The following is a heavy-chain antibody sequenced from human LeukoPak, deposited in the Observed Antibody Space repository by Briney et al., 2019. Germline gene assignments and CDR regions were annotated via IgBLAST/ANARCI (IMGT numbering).Heavy chain of an antibody. CDR3: TRDRRDDFWSGYYYFDY. V-gene: IGHV3-49*04. CDR1: GFTFGDYA. CDR2: IRSKAYGGTT. J-gene: IGHJ4*02. D-gene: IGHD3-3*01. Sequence: GGSLRLFCTASGFTFGDYAMSWVRQAPGKGLEWVGFIRSKAYGGTTEYAASVKGRFTISRDDSKSIAYLQMNSLKTEDTAVYYCTRDRRDDFWSGYYYFDYWGQGTLVTVSS.